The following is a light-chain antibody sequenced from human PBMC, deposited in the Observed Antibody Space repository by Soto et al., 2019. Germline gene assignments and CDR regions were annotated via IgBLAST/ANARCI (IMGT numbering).Light chain of an antibody. CDR2: GVT. Sequence: QSALTQPASVSGSPGQSITISCTGTSSDVGGYNYVSWYQQHPGIAPKLLIYGVTNRTSGVSTRFSGSKSGNTASLTISGLQAEDEADYHCSSYTSASTLLYLFVTGTKLTVL. CDR1: SSDVGGYNY. V-gene: IGLV2-14*01. CDR3: SSYTSASTLLYL. J-gene: IGLJ1*01.